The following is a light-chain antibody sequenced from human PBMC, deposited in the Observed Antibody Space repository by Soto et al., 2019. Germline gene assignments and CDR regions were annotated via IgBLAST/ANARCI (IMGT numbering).Light chain of an antibody. CDR1: SSDVGAYNY. CDR2: DVS. Sequence: QSVLTQPASVSGSPGQSITISCTGTSSDVGAYNYVSWYQHHPGKAPKLMIYDVSNRPSGVSNRFSGSKSGNTASLTISGLQDEDEAYYYCNSFTTSSPLVFGGGTKLTVL. CDR3: NSFTTSSPLV. J-gene: IGLJ2*01. V-gene: IGLV2-14*03.